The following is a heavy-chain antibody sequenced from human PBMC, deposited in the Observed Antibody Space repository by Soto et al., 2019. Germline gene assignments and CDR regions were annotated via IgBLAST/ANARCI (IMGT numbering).Heavy chain of an antibody. J-gene: IGHJ6*02. CDR2: TFSGGNT. Sequence: ELQLVETGGGLIQTGGSLRLSCAASGFSISSYYIAWVRQPPGKGLEWVSTTFSGGNTEYAASVKGRCSISRDNYKKTLYLQMENLRVEYTAVYYCARKPPSTIQGWAFGMDVWGQGPTVSVSS. CDR1: GFSISSYY. D-gene: IGHD2-21*01. CDR3: ARKPPSTIQGWAFGMDV. V-gene: IGHV3-53*05.